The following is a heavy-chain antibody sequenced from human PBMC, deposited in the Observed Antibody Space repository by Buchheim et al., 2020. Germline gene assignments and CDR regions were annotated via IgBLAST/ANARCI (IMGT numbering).Heavy chain of an antibody. D-gene: IGHD6-13*01. V-gene: IGHV4-34*01. CDR3: ARGFIAAAGRGIDY. CDR2: INHSGST. J-gene: IGHJ4*02. Sequence: QVQLQQWGAGLLKPSETLSLTCAVYGGSFSGYYWSWIRQPPGKGLEWIGEINHSGSTNYNTSLKSRVTISVDTSKNQFSLKLSSVTAADTAVYYCARGFIAAAGRGIDYWGQGTL. CDR1: GGSFSGYY.